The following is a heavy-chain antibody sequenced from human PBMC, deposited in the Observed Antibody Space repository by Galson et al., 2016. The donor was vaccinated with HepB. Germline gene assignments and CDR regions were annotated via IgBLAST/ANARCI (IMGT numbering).Heavy chain of an antibody. CDR2: ISYDGTNK. Sequence: SLRLSCAASGFTFRKYGMHWVRQAPGKGLEWMTAISYDGTNKYYADSVKGRVTISRDNSKNTLYLQINSLRPEDTAMYYCKFEAEEDRSGGSCYALDYWGQGTLVTVSS. CDR3: KFEAEEDRSGGSCYALDY. V-gene: IGHV3-30*03. CDR1: GFTFRKYG. D-gene: IGHD2-15*01. J-gene: IGHJ4*02.